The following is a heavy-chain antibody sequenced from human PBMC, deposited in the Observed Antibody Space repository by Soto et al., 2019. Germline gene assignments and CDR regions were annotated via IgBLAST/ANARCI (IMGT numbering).Heavy chain of an antibody. J-gene: IGHJ6*02. V-gene: IGHV4-39*01. CDR2: IYYSGST. CDR3: ARHWRDTRPGGTVTTFFSGENSATDV. D-gene: IGHD4-4*01. Sequence: SETLSLTCTVSGGSISSSSYYWSWIRQPPGKGLEWIGSIYYSGSTYYNPSLKSRVTISVDTSKNQFSLKLSSVTAADTAVNYCARHWRDTRPGGTVTTFFSGENSATDVWGQGTQATVSS. CDR1: GGSISSSSYY.